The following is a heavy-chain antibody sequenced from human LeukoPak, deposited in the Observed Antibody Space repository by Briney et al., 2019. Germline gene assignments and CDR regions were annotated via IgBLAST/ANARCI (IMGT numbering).Heavy chain of an antibody. V-gene: IGHV4-31*03. D-gene: IGHD6-19*01. CDR2: IYYSGST. J-gene: IGHJ5*02. CDR1: GGSISSGGYY. Sequence: SQTLSLTCTVSGGSISSGGYYWSWIRQHPGKGLEWIGYIYYSGSTYYNPSLKSRVTISVDTSKNQFSLELSSVTAADTAVYYCARGIAVASNWFDPWGQGTLVTVSS. CDR3: ARGIAVASNWFDP.